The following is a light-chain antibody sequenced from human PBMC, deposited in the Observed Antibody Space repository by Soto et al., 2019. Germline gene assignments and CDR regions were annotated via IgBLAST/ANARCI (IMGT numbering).Light chain of an antibody. CDR1: PGISSY. Sequence: AIRMTQSPSSLSASTGDRVTITCRASPGISSYLAWYQQKPGKAPKLLIYAASPLQSGVPSRFSGSGSGTDSPLTINCLLSEDVATYYCQQYYSYPRTFGQGTKVEIK. J-gene: IGKJ1*01. CDR3: QQYYSYPRT. V-gene: IGKV1-8*01. CDR2: AAS.